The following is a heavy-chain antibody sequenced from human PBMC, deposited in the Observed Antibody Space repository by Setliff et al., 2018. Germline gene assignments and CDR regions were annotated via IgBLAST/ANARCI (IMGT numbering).Heavy chain of an antibody. J-gene: IGHJ3*02. CDR2: ISTSSSYI. CDR3: ARAKTEFLEWLSHSLDAFDI. Sequence: GESLKISCAASGFTFSSYSMNWVRQAPGKGLEWVSSISTSSSYIYYADSVKGRFTIPRDNAKKSLFLQMDSLRAEDTAVYYCARAKTEFLEWLSHSLDAFDIWGQGTMVTVSS. CDR1: GFTFSSYS. V-gene: IGHV3-21*01. D-gene: IGHD3-3*01.